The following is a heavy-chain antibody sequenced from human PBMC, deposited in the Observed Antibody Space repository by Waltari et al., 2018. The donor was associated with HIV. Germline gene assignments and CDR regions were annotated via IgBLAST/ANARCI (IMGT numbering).Heavy chain of an antibody. J-gene: IGHJ5*02. Sequence: QVQLQESGPGLVKPSETLSLTCTVSGYSISSGYYWGWIRQPPGKGLEWIGSIYHSGSTYYNPSLKSRVTISVDTSKNQFSLKLSSVTAADTAVYYCARDPPYYYDSSGPGNWFDPWGQGTLVTVSS. D-gene: IGHD3-22*01. CDR3: ARDPPYYYDSSGPGNWFDP. CDR1: GYSISSGYY. V-gene: IGHV4-38-2*02. CDR2: IYHSGST.